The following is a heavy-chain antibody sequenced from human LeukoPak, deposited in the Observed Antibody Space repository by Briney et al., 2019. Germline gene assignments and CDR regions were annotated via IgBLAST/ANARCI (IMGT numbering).Heavy chain of an antibody. D-gene: IGHD6-13*01. CDR1: GGSISSYY. Sequence: SETLSLTCTVSGGSISSYYWSWIRQPPGKGLEWIGYIYYSGSTNYNPSLKSRVTISVDTSKNQFSLKLSSVTAADTAVYYCASAGNDYYYGVDVWGQGTTVTVSS. CDR2: IYYSGST. V-gene: IGHV4-59*08. CDR3: ASAGNDYYYGVDV. J-gene: IGHJ6*02.